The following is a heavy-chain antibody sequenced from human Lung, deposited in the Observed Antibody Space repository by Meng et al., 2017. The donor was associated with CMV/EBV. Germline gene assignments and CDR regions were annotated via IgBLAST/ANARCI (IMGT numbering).Heavy chain of an antibody. V-gene: IGHV3-30*02. CDR1: GFTFSSYG. CDR3: AKDFCSSTSCYRSYYYYYGMDV. D-gene: IGHD2-2*01. Sequence: GGSLRLXXAASGFTFSSYGMHWVRQAPGKGLEWVAFIRYDGSNKYYADSVKGRFTISRDNSKNTLYLQMNSLRAEDTAVYYCAKDFCSSTSCYRSYYYYYGMDVWGQGTXVTVSS. CDR2: IRYDGSNK. J-gene: IGHJ6*02.